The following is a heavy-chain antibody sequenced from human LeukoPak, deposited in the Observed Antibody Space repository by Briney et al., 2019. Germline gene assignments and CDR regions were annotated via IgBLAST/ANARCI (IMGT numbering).Heavy chain of an antibody. V-gene: IGHV3-30-3*01. J-gene: IGHJ6*02. Sequence: PGRSLRLSCAASGFTFSSYAMHWFSQDPGKGLEWGAVISYDGSNKYYADSVKGRFTISRDTSKNTLYLQMNSLRAEDTAVYYCAREEYYDFWSGYKALNYYGMDVWGQGTTVTVSS. CDR1: GFTFSSYA. D-gene: IGHD3-3*01. CDR2: ISYDGSNK. CDR3: AREEYYDFWSGYKALNYYGMDV.